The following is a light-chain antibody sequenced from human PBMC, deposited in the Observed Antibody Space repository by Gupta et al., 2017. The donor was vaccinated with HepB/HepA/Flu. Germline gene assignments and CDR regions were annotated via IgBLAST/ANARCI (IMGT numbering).Light chain of an antibody. V-gene: IGLV2-14*01. CDR1: SSDVGVFNY. Sequence: QSALTQPASVSGSPGQSITIPCPGTSSDVGVFNYVSWFQQHPGEAPKLMIYDVTNRPSGVSDRFSGSKSGNTASLTISGLQAEDEADYYCNSYTSDITHVFGSGIKVTVL. CDR2: DVT. J-gene: IGLJ1*01. CDR3: NSYTSDITHV.